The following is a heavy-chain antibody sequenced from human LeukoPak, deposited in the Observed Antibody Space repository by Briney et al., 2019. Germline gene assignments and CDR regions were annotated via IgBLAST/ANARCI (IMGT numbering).Heavy chain of an antibody. CDR2: ISGSGGST. CDR1: GFTFSSNA. Sequence: PGGSLRLSCAASGFTFSSNAMSWVRQAPGKGLEWVSSISGSGGSTFYADSVRGRFTISRDNSKNTLSLQMNSLRVEDTAVYYCAKGVAVRLSRYFDLWGRGTLVTVSS. J-gene: IGHJ2*01. D-gene: IGHD6-6*01. CDR3: AKGVAVRLSRYFDL. V-gene: IGHV3-23*01.